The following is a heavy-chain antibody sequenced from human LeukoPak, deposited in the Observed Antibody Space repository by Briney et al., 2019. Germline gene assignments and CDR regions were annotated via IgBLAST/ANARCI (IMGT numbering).Heavy chain of an antibody. D-gene: IGHD3-10*01. Sequence: GGSLRLSCAASGFTFNTYAMSWVRQAPGKGLEWVSYISSSGSTIYYADSVKGRFTISRDNAKNSLYLQMNSLRAEDTAVYYCARDGSGSYFLDYWGQGTLVTVSS. CDR1: GFTFNTYA. V-gene: IGHV3-11*01. J-gene: IGHJ4*02. CDR2: ISSSGSTI. CDR3: ARDGSGSYFLDY.